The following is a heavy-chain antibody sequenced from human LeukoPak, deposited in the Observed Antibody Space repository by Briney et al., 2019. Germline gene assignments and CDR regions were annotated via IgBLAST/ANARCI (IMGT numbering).Heavy chain of an antibody. CDR2: VSYSGAA. Sequence: SETPSLTCTVSRGSVKTYSWSWVRQPPGKGLEWIGYVSYSGAANYNPSLKSRVTISVDTSKNQFSLKLSSVTAADTAVYYCARHPVGPGGLDVWGQCTTVTVSS. CDR3: ARHPVGPGGLDV. V-gene: IGHV4-59*08. CDR1: RGSVKTYS. J-gene: IGHJ6*02.